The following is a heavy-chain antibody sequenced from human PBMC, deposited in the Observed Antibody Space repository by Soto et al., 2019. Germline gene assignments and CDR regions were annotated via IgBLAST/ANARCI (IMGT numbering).Heavy chain of an antibody. D-gene: IGHD6-13*01. CDR1: GLTFRSFW. Sequence: PGGSLRHSYAASGLTFRSFWMHRVSQAPGKGLVWVSRINSDGSSTSYADSVKGRFTISRDNAKNTLYLQMNSLRAEDTAVYDCARGEQLVAEDYWGQGTLVTVSS. CDR3: ARGEQLVAEDY. CDR2: INSDGSST. V-gene: IGHV3-74*01. J-gene: IGHJ4*02.